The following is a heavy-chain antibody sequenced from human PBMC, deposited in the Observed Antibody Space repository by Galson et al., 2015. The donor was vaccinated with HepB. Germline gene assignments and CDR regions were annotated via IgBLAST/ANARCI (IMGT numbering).Heavy chain of an antibody. Sequence: SLRLSCAASGFAFGSHTMIWVRQAPGRGLECVSAISGHAEKIYYAESLKGRFTISRDNSKSTVHLQISGLRVDDTAVYYCVKDSHYDFWQGSLFELWGQGTPVTVAS. V-gene: IGHV3-23*01. CDR1: GFAFGSHT. J-gene: IGHJ4*02. CDR3: VKDSHYDFWQGSLFEL. CDR2: ISGHAEKI. D-gene: IGHD3-3*01.